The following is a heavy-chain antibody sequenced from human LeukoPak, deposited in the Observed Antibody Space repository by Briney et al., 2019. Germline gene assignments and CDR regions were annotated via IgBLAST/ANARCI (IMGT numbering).Heavy chain of an antibody. CDR2: ISYDGSNK. D-gene: IGHD2-2*01. CDR1: GFTFSSYA. CDR3: ARDIVVVPAAQIEGYFDY. J-gene: IGHJ4*02. Sequence: GGSLRLSCAASGFTFSSYAMHWVRQAPGKGLEWVAVISYDGSNKYYADSVKGRFTISRDNSKNTLYLQMNSLRAEDTAVYYCARDIVVVPAAQIEGYFDYWGQGTLVTVSS. V-gene: IGHV3-30*01.